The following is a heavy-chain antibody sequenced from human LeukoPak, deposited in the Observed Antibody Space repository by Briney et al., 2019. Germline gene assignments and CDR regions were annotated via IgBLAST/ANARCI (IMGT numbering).Heavy chain of an antibody. CDR3: ARHVDTPMVTTN. CDR1: GGTFSSYA. V-gene: IGHV1-69*06. J-gene: IGHJ4*02. D-gene: IGHD5-18*01. CDR2: IIPIFGTA. Sequence: SVKASCKASGGTFSSYAISWVRQAPGQGLEWMGGIIPIFGTANYAQKFQGRVTITADKSTGTAYMELSSLRSEDTAVYYCARHVDTPMVTTNWGQGTLVTVSS.